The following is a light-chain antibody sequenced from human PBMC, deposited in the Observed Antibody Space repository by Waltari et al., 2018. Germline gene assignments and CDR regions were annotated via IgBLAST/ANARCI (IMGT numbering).Light chain of an antibody. CDR3: QERSNWPGGS. J-gene: IGKJ4*01. V-gene: IGKV3-11*01. Sequence: EIVLTQSPATLSLSPGESATLSCRASQRVSSYLAWYQQKPGQAPRLLIYDASNRATGIPARFVGSGSGTDFTRTISRREPEDVAVYYCQERSNWPGGSFGGGTKVEIK. CDR1: QRVSSY. CDR2: DAS.